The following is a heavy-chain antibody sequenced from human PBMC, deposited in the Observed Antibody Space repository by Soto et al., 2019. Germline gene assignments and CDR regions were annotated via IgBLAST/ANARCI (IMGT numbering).Heavy chain of an antibody. V-gene: IGHV3-48*01. Sequence: EVQLVESGGGLVQPGGSLRLSCAASKFTFSNSGMNWVRQAPGKGLEWVSYIGDNGSPTYYEASVKGRFTISRANARNSLHLQTNSLRADDTAVYYCATSITIFATAPLRSWGQGALVTVSS. CDR2: IGDNGSPT. D-gene: IGHD3-3*01. CDR1: KFTFSNSG. CDR3: ATSITIFATAPLRS. J-gene: IGHJ4*02.